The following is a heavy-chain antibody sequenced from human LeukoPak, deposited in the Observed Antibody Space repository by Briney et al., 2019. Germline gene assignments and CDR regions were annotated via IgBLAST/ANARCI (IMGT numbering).Heavy chain of an antibody. CDR1: GYTFTSYG. V-gene: IGHV1-18*01. J-gene: IGHJ4*02. Sequence: ASVKVSCKASGYTFTSYGISWVRQAPGQGLERMGWISAYNGNTNYAQKLQGRVTMTTDTSTSTAYMELRSLRSDDTAVYYCARATGDIVVVPAAIRDWGQGTLVTVSS. CDR2: ISAYNGNT. CDR3: ARATGDIVVVPAAIRD. D-gene: IGHD2-2*01.